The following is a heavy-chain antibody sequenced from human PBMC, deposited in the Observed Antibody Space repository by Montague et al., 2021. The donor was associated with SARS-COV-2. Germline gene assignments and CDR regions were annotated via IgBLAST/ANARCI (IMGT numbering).Heavy chain of an antibody. Sequence: SLRLSCAASGFTFSSYSMHWVRQAPGKGLEWVSSITSSSSYKYYADSVKGRFTISRDNAKNSLYLQMNSLRAEDTAVCYCAREDSSSWYSNWFDPWGQGTLVTVSS. CDR2: ITSSSSYK. D-gene: IGHD6-13*01. V-gene: IGHV3-21*01. CDR1: GFTFSSYS. J-gene: IGHJ5*02. CDR3: AREDSSSWYSNWFDP.